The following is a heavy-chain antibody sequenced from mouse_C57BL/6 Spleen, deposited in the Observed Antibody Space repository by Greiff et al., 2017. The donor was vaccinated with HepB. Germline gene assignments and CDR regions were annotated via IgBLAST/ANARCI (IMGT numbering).Heavy chain of an antibody. D-gene: IGHD1-1*01. Sequence: EVQLVESGPGLAKPSQTLSLTCSVTGYSITSDYWNWIRKFPGNKLEYMGYISYSGSTYYNPSLNSRISITRDTSKNQYYLQLKSVTTGDTATYYCARTTVVSHWYFDVWGTGTTVTVSS. V-gene: IGHV3-8*01. CDR1: GYSITSDY. CDR3: ARTTVVSHWYFDV. CDR2: ISYSGST. J-gene: IGHJ1*03.